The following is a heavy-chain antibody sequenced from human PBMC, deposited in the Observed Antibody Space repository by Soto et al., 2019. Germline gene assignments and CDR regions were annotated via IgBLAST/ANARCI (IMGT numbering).Heavy chain of an antibody. J-gene: IGHJ3*02. CDR2: IVPVFGTP. CDR1: GGSFPSDT. D-gene: IGHD3-22*01. Sequence: QVQLMQSGAEVKKPGSSVKVSCKASGGSFPSDTISWVRQAPGQGLEWLGGIVPVFGTPNHAQKFQCRVTISADGSTNTAYMELTSLRPEDTAVYYCTRPSSGYYHEAFDIWGQGTLVTVSS. CDR3: TRPSSGYYHEAFDI. V-gene: IGHV1-69*01.